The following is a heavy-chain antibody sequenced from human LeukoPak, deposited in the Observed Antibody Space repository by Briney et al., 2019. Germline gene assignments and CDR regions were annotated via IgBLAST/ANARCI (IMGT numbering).Heavy chain of an antibody. J-gene: IGHJ4*02. Sequence: GGSLRLSCAASGFPFSSYWVHWVRRAPGKGLVWVSLINTDGSTTTYADSVKGRLTISRDNAKNTVYLQMNSLRAEDTAVYYCATVSTITMVRGVIKAFPYFDYWGQGTLVTVSS. CDR1: GFPFSSYW. CDR3: ATVSTITMVRGVIKAFPYFDY. D-gene: IGHD3-10*01. CDR2: INTDGSTT. V-gene: IGHV3-74*01.